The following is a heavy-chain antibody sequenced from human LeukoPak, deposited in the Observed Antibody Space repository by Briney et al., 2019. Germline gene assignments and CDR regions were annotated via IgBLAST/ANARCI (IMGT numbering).Heavy chain of an antibody. CDR3: AKGLRKLIVGSTEYYFDY. V-gene: IGHV3-7*01. CDR1: GFNLSSYW. CDR2: IKEDGSEK. Sequence: GGSLRLSCAASGFNLSSYWMSWVRQAPGKGLEWVANIKEDGSEKYYADSVKGRFTISRDNSKNTLYLQMNSLRAEDTAVYYCAKGLRKLIVGSTEYYFDYWGQGTLVTVSS. D-gene: IGHD1-26*01. J-gene: IGHJ4*02.